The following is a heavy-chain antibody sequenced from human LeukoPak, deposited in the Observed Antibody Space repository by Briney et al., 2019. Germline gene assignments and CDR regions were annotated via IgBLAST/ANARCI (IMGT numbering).Heavy chain of an antibody. V-gene: IGHV3-23*01. Sequence: PGGSLRLSCAASGFTFSSYAMSWVRQAPGKGLEWVSAISGSGGSTYYADSVKGRFTISRDNSKNTLYLQMNSLRAEDTAVYYCAKDRMVGTGEYYFDYWGQGTLSPSPQ. CDR2: ISGSGGST. D-gene: IGHD1-26*01. CDR3: AKDRMVGTGEYYFDY. CDR1: GFTFSSYA. J-gene: IGHJ4*02.